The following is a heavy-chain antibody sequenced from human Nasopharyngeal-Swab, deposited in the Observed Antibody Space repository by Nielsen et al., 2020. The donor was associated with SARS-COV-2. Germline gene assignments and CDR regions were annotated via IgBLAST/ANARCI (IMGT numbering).Heavy chain of an antibody. CDR2: LHSDGRGT. V-gene: IGHV3-74*01. D-gene: IGHD5-24*01. CDR1: GFTISRYW. Sequence: GGSLRLSCAASGFTISRYWMLWVRHAPGKGLVWVSRLHSDGRGTTYADSVRGRFTISRDNAKNTLYLQMNSLRAEDTAVYYCARGGDGYSMDYWGQGTLVTVSS. CDR3: ARGGDGYSMDY. J-gene: IGHJ4*02.